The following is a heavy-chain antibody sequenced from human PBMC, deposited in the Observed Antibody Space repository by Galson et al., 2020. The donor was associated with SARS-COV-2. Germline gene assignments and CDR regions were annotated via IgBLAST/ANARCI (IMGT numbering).Heavy chain of an antibody. CDR3: ARAGYSSTWTLGEAFDV. J-gene: IGHJ3*01. Sequence: GESLKISCAASGFTFSNFGMHWVRQAPGKGLEWVVVISTDGNNKYDADSVKGRFTISRDNSKNTLYLQMNSLRPEDTAVYFCARAGYSSTWTLGEAFDVGGQGTLVTVSS. V-gene: IGHV3-30*03. D-gene: IGHD6-13*01. CDR2: ISTDGNNK. CDR1: GFTFSNFG.